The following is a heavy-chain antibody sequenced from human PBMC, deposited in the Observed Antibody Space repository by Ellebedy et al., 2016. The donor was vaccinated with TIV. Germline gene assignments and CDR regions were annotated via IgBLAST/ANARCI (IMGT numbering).Heavy chain of an antibody. Sequence: GESLKISCAASGFTVSRNYMVWFRQAPGRGLEWVSVLHSDGSSYYADSVKGRFTMSRDDSKNTLFLQMNNLSVEDTALYYCARDGYCSGRSCFYYSGLDVWGQGTTVTVSS. CDR3: ARDGYCSGRSCFYYSGLDV. CDR1: GFTVSRNY. CDR2: LHSDGSS. D-gene: IGHD2-15*01. V-gene: IGHV3-66*01. J-gene: IGHJ6*02.